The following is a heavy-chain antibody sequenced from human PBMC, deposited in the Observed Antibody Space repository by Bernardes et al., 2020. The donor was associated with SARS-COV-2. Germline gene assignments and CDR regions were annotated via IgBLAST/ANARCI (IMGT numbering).Heavy chain of an antibody. V-gene: IGHV3-21*05. CDR3: ARRLIIEARAGLDY. Sequence: SLRLSCAASGFTFSNHGMYWVRQAPGKGLEWVSYISSVSGDINYADSVKGRFMVSRDNAKNSLYLQMDSLRDEDTAVYYCARRLIIEARAGLDYWGQGTLVTVSS. D-gene: IGHD3-10*01. CDR2: ISSVSGDI. J-gene: IGHJ4*02. CDR1: GFTFSNHG.